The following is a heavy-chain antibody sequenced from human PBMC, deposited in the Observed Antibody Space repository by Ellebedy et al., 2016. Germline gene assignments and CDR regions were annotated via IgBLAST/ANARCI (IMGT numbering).Heavy chain of an antibody. J-gene: IGHJ4*02. CDR3: RQGHYFDQ. CDR2: IWSDGSDK. CDR1: GFSFSSYA. Sequence: GESLKISXAASGFSFSSYAMHWVRQAPGKGLEWVAIIWSDGSDKYYADSVKGRFTISRDNSKNTLYLQMNNLRVDDTALYYCRQGHYFDQWGQGALVTVSS. V-gene: IGHV3-33*06.